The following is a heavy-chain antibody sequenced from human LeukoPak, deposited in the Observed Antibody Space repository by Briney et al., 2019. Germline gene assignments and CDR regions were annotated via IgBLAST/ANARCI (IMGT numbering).Heavy chain of an antibody. D-gene: IGHD2-15*01. V-gene: IGHV4-38-2*01. CDR3: ARQGNCGGGSCYNWFGP. CDR2: IYHSGTI. CDR1: GYSISSGYY. Sequence: SGTLSLTCAVSGYSISSGYYWGWIRQPPGKGLEWIGTIYHSGTIYYNPSLKSRVTISVDTSQNQFSLKVTSVTAADTAVYYCARQGNCGGGSCYNWFGPWGQGTLLTVSS. J-gene: IGHJ5*02.